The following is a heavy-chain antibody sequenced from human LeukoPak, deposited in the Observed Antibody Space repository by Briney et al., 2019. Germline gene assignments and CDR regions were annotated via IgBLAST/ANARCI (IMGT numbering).Heavy chain of an antibody. J-gene: IGHJ4*02. Sequence: GGSLRLSCSGTGFTFSNYAMSWVRQAPGKGLEWVGRIKSKTDGGTTDYAAPVKGRFTISRDDSKNTLYLQMNSLKTEDTAVYYCTTGTGYYYGSGSPPPDYWGQGTLVTVSS. CDR2: IKSKTDGGTT. CDR3: TTGTGYYYGSGSPPPDY. CDR1: GFTFSNYA. V-gene: IGHV3-15*01. D-gene: IGHD3-10*01.